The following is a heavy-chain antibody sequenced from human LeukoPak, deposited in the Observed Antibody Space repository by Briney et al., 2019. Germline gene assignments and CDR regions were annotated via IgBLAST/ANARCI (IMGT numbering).Heavy chain of an antibody. V-gene: IGHV3-7*01. J-gene: IGHJ4*02. CDR2: IKQDGSEK. CDR1: GFTFSGYW. CDR3: ARDGSYSSSWYFDY. Sequence: GGSLRLSCAASGFTFSGYWMSWVRQAPGKGLEWVANIKQDGSEKYYVDSVKGRFTISRDNAKNSLYLQMNSLRAEDTAVYYCARDGSYSSSWYFDYWGQGTLVTVSS. D-gene: IGHD6-13*01.